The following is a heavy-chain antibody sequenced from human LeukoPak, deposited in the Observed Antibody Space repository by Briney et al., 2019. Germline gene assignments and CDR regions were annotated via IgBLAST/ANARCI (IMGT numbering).Heavy chain of an antibody. CDR1: GFIFSSYG. CDR2: IWYDGSNK. V-gene: IGHV3-33*06. D-gene: IGHD4-17*01. CDR3: AKDARLYGDYVPYFDY. J-gene: IGHJ4*02. Sequence: GGSLRLSCAASGFIFSSYGMHWVRQAPGKGLEWVAVIWYDGSNKYYADSVKGRFTISRDNSKNTLYLQMNSLRAEDTAVYYCAKDARLYGDYVPYFDYWGQGTLVTVSS.